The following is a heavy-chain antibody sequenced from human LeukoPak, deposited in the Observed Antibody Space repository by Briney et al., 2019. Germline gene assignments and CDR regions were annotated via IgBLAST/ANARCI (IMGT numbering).Heavy chain of an antibody. J-gene: IGHJ4*02. V-gene: IGHV1-69*04. CDR1: GGTFSSYT. D-gene: IGHD2-21*01. Sequence: SVKVSCKASGGTFSSYTISWVRQAPGQGLEWMGRIIPILGIANYAQKFQGRVTITADKSTSTAYMELSSLRSEDTAVYYCARDLTAYCGGDCYPHYSGQGTLVTVSS. CDR2: IIPILGIA. CDR3: ARDLTAYCGGDCYPHY.